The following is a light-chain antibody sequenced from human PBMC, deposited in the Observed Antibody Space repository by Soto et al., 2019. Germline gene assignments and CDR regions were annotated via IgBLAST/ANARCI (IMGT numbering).Light chain of an antibody. CDR1: SSNIGAGYD. CDR2: TNS. V-gene: IGLV1-40*01. CDR3: QSYDSSLSALV. J-gene: IGLJ3*02. Sequence: QSVLTQPPSVSGAPGQGVTISCAGTSSNIGAGYDVHWYQQVPGTAPKLLIYTNSNRPSGVPDRFSGSKSRTSASLAITGLQAADEADYYCQSYDSSLSALVFGGGTKVTVL.